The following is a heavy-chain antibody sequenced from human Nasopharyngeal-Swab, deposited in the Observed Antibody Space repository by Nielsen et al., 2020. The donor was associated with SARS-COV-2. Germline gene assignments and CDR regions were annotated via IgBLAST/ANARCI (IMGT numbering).Heavy chain of an antibody. CDR2: NIPNSGGT. D-gene: IGHD2-2*01. CDR1: GYTLTGNY. J-gene: IGHJ4*02. V-gene: IGHV1-2*02. Sequence: ASVKVSCKASGYTLTGNYMHWVRQAPGQGLEWMGWNIPNSGGTSYAQKFQGRVSMTRDTSINTAYMELSRLRSDDTAVYYCATVKSVAVPGAIGTYYFDYWGQGTLVTVSS. CDR3: ATVKSVAVPGAIGTYYFDY.